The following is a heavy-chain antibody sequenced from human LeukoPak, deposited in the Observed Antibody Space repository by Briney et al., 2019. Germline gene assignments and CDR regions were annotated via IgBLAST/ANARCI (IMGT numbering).Heavy chain of an antibody. CDR3: AANQGSGWLPDY. Sequence: PGASVKVSCKASGFSFASSAVQWVRQARGQRLEWTGWIVVGSGNTNYAQKFQERVTITRDMSASTAYMELSSLRSEDTAVYYCAANQGSGWLPDYWGQGTLVTVSS. CDR1: GFSFASSA. CDR2: IVVGSGNT. D-gene: IGHD6-19*01. J-gene: IGHJ4*02. V-gene: IGHV1-58*01.